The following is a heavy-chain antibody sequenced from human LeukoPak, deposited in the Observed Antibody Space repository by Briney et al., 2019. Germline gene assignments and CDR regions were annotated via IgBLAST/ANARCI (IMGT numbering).Heavy chain of an antibody. CDR3: ARDYSNYYGMDV. Sequence: SETLSLTCAVYGGSFSGYYWSWIRQPPGKGLEWMGYIYYSGITNYNPSLESRVTISVDTSKNQFSLKLTSVTAADTAVYYCARDYSNYYGMDVWGQGTTVTVSS. V-gene: IGHV4-59*01. CDR2: IYYSGIT. J-gene: IGHJ6*02. D-gene: IGHD4-11*01. CDR1: GGSFSGYY.